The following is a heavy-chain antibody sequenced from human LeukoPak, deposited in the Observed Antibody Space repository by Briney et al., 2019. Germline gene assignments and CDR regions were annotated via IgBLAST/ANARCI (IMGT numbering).Heavy chain of an antibody. CDR3: ARGRWSNSTAGGVYFDY. CDR2: INHSGST. CDR1: GGSFSGYY. Sequence: SETLSLTCAVYGGSFSGYYWSWIRQPPGKGLEWIGEINHSGSTNYNPSLKSRVTISVDTSKNQSSLKLSSVTAADTTVYHCARGRWSNSTAGGVYFDYWGQGTLVTVSS. V-gene: IGHV4-34*01. D-gene: IGHD4-23*01. J-gene: IGHJ4*02.